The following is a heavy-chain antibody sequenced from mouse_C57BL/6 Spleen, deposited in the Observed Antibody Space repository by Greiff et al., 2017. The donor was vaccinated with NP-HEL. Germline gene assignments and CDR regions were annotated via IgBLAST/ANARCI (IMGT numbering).Heavy chain of an antibody. Sequence: QVQLKASGPELVKPGASVKISCKASGYAFSSSWMNWVKQRPGKGLEWIGRIYPGDGDTNYNGKFKGKATLTADKSSSTAYMQRSSLTSEDSAVYFCARGGTASWPNWGTGTTVTVSS. CDR1: GYAFSSSW. V-gene: IGHV1-82*01. CDR2: IYPGDGDT. CDR3: ARGGTASWPN. D-gene: IGHD6-1*01. J-gene: IGHJ1*03.